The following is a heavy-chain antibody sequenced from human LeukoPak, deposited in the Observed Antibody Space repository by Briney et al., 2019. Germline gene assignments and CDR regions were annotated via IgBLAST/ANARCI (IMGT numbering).Heavy chain of an antibody. CDR2: ISSSSSYI. D-gene: IGHD3-10*01. Sequence: GGSLRLSCAASGFTFSSYSMNWVRQAPGKGLEWVSSISSSSSYIYYADSVKGRFTISRDNAKNSLYLQMNSLRAEDTAVYYCARDSGRITMVRGEPYFQHWGQGTLVTVSS. J-gene: IGHJ1*01. CDR3: ARDSGRITMVRGEPYFQH. CDR1: GFTFSSYS. V-gene: IGHV3-21*01.